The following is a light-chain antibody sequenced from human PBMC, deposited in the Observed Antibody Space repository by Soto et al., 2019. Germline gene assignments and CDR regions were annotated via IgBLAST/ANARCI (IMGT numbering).Light chain of an antibody. V-gene: IGKV1-39*01. Sequence: DIQMTQSPSSQSASVGDRVTITCRASQTISTYLHWYQQKPGKAPDLLIYAASSLHSGVPSRFGGSGSGTDFTLPISSLQPEDFATYYCQQCYTTPLTFGGGTNLRIK. CDR2: AAS. CDR1: QTISTY. CDR3: QQCYTTPLT. J-gene: IGKJ4*01.